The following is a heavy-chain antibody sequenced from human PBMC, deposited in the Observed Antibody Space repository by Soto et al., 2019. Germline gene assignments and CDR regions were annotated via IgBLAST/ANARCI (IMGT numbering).Heavy chain of an antibody. V-gene: IGHV4-39*01. CDR2: IYYSGST. Sequence: PSETLSLTCTVSGGSISSSSYYWGWIRQPPGKGLEWIGSIYYSGSTYYNPSLKSRVTISVDTSKNQFSLKLSSVTAADTAVYYCARYPSGDYWGQGTLVTSPQ. CDR1: GGSISSSSYY. CDR3: ARYPSGDY. J-gene: IGHJ4*02.